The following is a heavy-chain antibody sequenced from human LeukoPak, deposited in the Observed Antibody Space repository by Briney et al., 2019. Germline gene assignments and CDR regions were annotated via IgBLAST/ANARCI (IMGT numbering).Heavy chain of an antibody. CDR2: IIPIFGIA. CDR3: ASEFTADSSGYYYGDAFDI. D-gene: IGHD3-22*01. Sequence: ASVKVSGKASGGTFSSYAISWGRQAPGQGLEWRGRIIPIFGIANYAQKFQGRVTITAEKSTSTAYMEMRSMRSEDTAVYYCASEFTADSSGYYYGDAFDIWGQGKMVTVSS. CDR1: GGTFSSYA. V-gene: IGHV1-69*04. J-gene: IGHJ3*02.